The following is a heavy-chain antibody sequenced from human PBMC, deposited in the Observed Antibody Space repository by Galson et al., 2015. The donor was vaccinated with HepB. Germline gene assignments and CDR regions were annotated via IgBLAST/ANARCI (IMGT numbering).Heavy chain of an antibody. CDR2: ISSSSSYI. CDR3: ARVQPSRGYSYGYEYYFDY. Sequence: SLRLSCAASGFTFSSYSMNWVRLAPGKGLEWVSSISSSSSYIYYADSVKGRFTISRDNAKNSLYLQMNSLRAEDTAVYYCARVQPSRGYSYGYEYYFDYWGQGTLVTVSS. D-gene: IGHD5-18*01. J-gene: IGHJ4*02. CDR1: GFTFSSYS. V-gene: IGHV3-21*01.